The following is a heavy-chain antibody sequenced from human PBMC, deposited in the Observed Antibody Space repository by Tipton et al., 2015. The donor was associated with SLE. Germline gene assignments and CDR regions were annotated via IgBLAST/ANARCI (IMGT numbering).Heavy chain of an antibody. CDR1: GFTSSNYA. Sequence: SLRLSCAASGFTSSNYAMSWVRQAPGKGLEWVSAISGSDTGTYYADSVKGRFTISRDNSKNTLYLQMNSLRAEDTAAYCCAKLSGTVAVDYWGQGTLVTVSS. V-gene: IGHV3-23*01. D-gene: IGHD6-19*01. J-gene: IGHJ4*02. CDR2: ISGSDTGT. CDR3: AKLSGTVAVDY.